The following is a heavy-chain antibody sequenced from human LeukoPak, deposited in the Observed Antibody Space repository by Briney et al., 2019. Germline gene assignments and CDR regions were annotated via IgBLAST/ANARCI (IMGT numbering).Heavy chain of an antibody. CDR3: AELGITMIGGV. D-gene: IGHD3-10*02. J-gene: IGHJ6*04. Sequence: GGSLRLSCAGSGFPFSSHGMNWVRQAPGKGLEWVSGISPGGGPTYYADSVKGRFTISRDDSKNTLYLQMKNLRAEDTAVYYCAELGITMIGGVWGKGTTVTISS. CDR2: ISPGGGPT. V-gene: IGHV3-23*01. CDR1: GFPFSSHG.